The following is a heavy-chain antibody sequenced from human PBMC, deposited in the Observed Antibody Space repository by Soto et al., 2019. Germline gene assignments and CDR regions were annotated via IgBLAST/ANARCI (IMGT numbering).Heavy chain of an antibody. J-gene: IGHJ4*02. CDR3: AKCRRRGRQYYFDY. CDR1: GFTFDDYA. V-gene: IGHV3-9*01. Sequence: GGSLRLSCAASGFTFDDYAMHWVRQAPGKGLEWVSGISWNSGSIGYADSVKGRFTISRDNAKNSLYLQMNSLRAEDTALYYCAKCRRRGRQYYFDYWGQGTLVTVSS. CDR2: ISWNSGSI.